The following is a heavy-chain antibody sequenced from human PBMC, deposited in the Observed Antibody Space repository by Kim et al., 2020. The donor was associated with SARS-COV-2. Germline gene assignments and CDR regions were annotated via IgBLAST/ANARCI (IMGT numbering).Heavy chain of an antibody. J-gene: IGHJ4*02. D-gene: IGHD1-26*01. CDR3: ATNPGIVGATTALYFDY. CDR1: GGSFSGYY. CDR2: INHSGST. V-gene: IGHV4-34*01. Sequence: SETLSLTCAVYGGSFSGYYWSWIRQPPGKGLEWIGEINHSGSTNYNPSLKSRVTISVDTSKNQFSLKLSSVTAADTAVYYCATNPGIVGATTALYFDYWGQGTLVSVSS.